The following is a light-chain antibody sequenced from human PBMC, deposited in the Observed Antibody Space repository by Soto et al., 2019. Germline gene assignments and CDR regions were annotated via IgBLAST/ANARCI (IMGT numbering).Light chain of an antibody. CDR3: CSYAGSYTPWV. J-gene: IGLJ3*02. CDR2: DDS. CDR1: SSDVGGYNY. V-gene: IGLV2-11*01. Sequence: QSALTQPRSVSGSPGQSVTISCTGTSSDVGGYNYVSWYQQHPGKAPKLMIYDDSKRPSGVPDRFSGSKSGNTASLTISGLQAEDEADYYCCSYAGSYTPWVFGGGTQLTVL.